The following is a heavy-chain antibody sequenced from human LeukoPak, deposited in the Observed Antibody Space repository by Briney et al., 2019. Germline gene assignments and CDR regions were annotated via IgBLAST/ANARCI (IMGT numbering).Heavy chain of an antibody. D-gene: IGHD6-19*01. CDR2: INSDGSST. CDR3: ARGTGYSSGWYNWFDP. Sequence: GGPLRLSCAASGFTFSSYWMHWVRQAPGKGLVWVSRINSDGSSTSYADSVKGRFTISRDNDKNTLYLQMNSLRAEDTAVYYCARGTGYSSGWYNWFDPWGQGTLVTVSS. V-gene: IGHV3-74*01. J-gene: IGHJ5*02. CDR1: GFTFSSYW.